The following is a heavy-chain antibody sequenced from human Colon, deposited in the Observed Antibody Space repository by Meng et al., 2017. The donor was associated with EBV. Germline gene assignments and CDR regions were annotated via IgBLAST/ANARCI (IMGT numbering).Heavy chain of an antibody. CDR2: IYYSGST. V-gene: IGHV4-31*11. J-gene: IGHJ1*01. Sequence: QVQLQQWGAGLLKPSXXXSLTCAVYGGSFSSGNHYWSWIRQHPGKGLEYIGYIYYSGSTYYNPSLKSRVIISVDTSKNQFSLRLNSVTAADTAVYHCLRGSGGSVWGQGTLVTVSS. CDR3: LRGSGGSV. CDR1: GGSFSSGNHY. D-gene: IGHD3-10*01.